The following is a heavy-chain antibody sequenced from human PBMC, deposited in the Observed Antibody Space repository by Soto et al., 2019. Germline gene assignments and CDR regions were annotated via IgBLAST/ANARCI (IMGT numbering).Heavy chain of an antibody. D-gene: IGHD3-9*01. V-gene: IGHV3-33*01. CDR1: GFTFSSYG. J-gene: IGHJ4*02. Sequence: QVQLVESGGGVVQPGRSLRLSCAASGFTFSSYGMHWVRQAPGKGLEWVAVIWYDGSNKYYADSVKGRFTISRDNSKNTPYLQTNSLRAEDTAVYYCARVNIDWYCWWAFALDYWGQGTLVTVSS. CDR2: IWYDGSNK. CDR3: ARVNIDWYCWWAFALDY.